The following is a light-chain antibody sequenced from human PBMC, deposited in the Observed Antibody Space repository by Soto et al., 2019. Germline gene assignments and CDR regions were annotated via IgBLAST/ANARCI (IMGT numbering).Light chain of an antibody. CDR2: KAS. V-gene: IGKV1-5*03. J-gene: IGKJ1*01. CDR3: QQYSTFRT. Sequence: IQMTQSPSSLCASVVDIVTITCRASQSISSWLAWYQQKPGKAPKLLIFKASSLESGVPSRFSGSGSGTEFTLTISSLQPDDFATYYCQQYSTFRTFGQVTNADIK. CDR1: QSISSW.